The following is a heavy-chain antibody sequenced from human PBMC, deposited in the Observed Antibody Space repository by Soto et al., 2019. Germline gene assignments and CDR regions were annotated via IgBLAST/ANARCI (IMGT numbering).Heavy chain of an antibody. J-gene: IGHJ4*02. V-gene: IGHV1-18*01. CDR3: ARADYYDSSGYNDD. D-gene: IGHD3-22*01. CDR1: GYTFSIYG. CDR2: ISAYNGNT. Sequence: VSFNASCRASGYTFSIYGISWLRRAPGKGLELMGWISAYNGNTNYAQKLQGRVTMTTDTSTSTAYMELRSLRSDDTAVYDCARADYYDSSGYNDDWVQGTLVTVSS.